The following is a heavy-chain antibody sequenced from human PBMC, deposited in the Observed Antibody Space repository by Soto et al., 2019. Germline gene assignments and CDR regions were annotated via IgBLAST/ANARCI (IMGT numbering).Heavy chain of an antibody. CDR1: GYTFTSYA. Sequence: ASVKVSCKASGYTFTSYAMHWVRQAPGQRLEWMGWINAGNGNIKYSQKFQGRITITRDTSASTAYMELSSLRSEDTAVYYCARDREGGYSYGSFQHWGQGTLVTVSS. CDR2: INAGNGNI. V-gene: IGHV1-3*01. D-gene: IGHD5-18*01. J-gene: IGHJ1*01. CDR3: ARDREGGYSYGSFQH.